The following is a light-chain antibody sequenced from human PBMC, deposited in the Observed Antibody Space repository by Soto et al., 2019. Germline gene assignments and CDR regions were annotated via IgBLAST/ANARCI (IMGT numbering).Light chain of an antibody. CDR1: QSFNSIY. Sequence: EILFTQSPSTLSLSPGERATLSCRASQSFNSIYLAWYQQKPGQAPRLLIYGASSRATGIPDRFSGSGSGTDFTLTISRLEPEDFAVYYCHQYDSWTFGQGTKVDIK. J-gene: IGKJ1*01. CDR2: GAS. V-gene: IGKV3-20*01. CDR3: HQYDSWT.